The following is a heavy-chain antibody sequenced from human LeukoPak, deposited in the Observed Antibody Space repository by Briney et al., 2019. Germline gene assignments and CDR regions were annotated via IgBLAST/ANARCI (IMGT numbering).Heavy chain of an antibody. CDR3: ARASFQRWLQLGGD. J-gene: IGHJ4*02. D-gene: IGHD5-24*01. CDR1: GFTFSTYN. CDR2: ISSSSTYI. V-gene: IGHV3-21*01. Sequence: GGSLRLSCATSGFTFSTYNMNWVRQAPGKGLEWVSSISSSSTYIYYADSVKGRFTISRDNAKNSLFLQMNSLRDDDTAVYYCARASFQRWLQLGGDWGQGTLVTVSS.